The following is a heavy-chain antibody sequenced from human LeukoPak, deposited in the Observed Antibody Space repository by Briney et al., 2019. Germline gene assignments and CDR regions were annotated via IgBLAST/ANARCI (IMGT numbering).Heavy chain of an antibody. CDR1: GYTFTTYY. V-gene: IGHV1-46*01. CDR2: INPSGGST. D-gene: IGHD1-26*01. J-gene: IGHJ3*02. CDR3: ARSSAYYNEADI. Sequence: GPVKVSCKAFGYTFTTYYMHWVRQAPGQGLEWMGTINPSGGSTSYAQKFQGRLTMTSDTSTSTVYMELSSLRSEDTAVYYCARSSAYYNEADIWGQGTMVTVSS.